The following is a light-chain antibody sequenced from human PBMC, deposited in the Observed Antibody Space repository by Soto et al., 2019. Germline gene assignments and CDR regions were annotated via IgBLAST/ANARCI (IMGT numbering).Light chain of an antibody. CDR1: SSNIGSHY. J-gene: IGLJ3*02. Sequence: QSVLTQPPSASGTPGQRVTISCSGSSSNIGSHYVYWYQQLPGTAPKPLIYRNDQRPSGVPDRFSGSKSGTSASLAISGLRSEDESDYYCAAWDVSLSGWVSGGGTKLTVL. CDR2: RND. V-gene: IGLV1-47*01. CDR3: AAWDVSLSGWV.